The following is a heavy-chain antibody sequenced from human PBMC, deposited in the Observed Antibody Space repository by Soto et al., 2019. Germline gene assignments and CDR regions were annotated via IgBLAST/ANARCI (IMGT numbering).Heavy chain of an antibody. CDR1: GGTFSDYA. V-gene: IGHV1-69*13. CDR3: ASWLKEAAIGNYDYGMDV. Sequence: GASVKVSCKASGGTFSDYAFSWVRQAPGQGLEWLGGIMPIFGAPDYAQKFQGRVTITADESTRTTYMDMRSLRSEDTAVYYCASWLKEAAIGNYDYGMDVWG. D-gene: IGHD2-2*01. J-gene: IGHJ6*02. CDR2: IMPIFGAP.